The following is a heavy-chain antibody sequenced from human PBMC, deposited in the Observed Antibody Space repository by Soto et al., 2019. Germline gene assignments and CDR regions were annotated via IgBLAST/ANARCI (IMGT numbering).Heavy chain of an antibody. V-gene: IGHV3-23*01. J-gene: IGHJ6*02. CDR2: ISGSGGST. CDR3: AITYGDYVPLDYYYYGMDV. Sequence: GGSLRLSCAASGFTFSSYAMSWVRQAPGKGLEWVSAISGSGGSTYYADSVKGRFTTSRDNSKNTLYLQMNSLRAEDTAVYYCAITYGDYVPLDYYYYGMDVWGQGTTVTAP. D-gene: IGHD4-17*01. CDR1: GFTFSSYA.